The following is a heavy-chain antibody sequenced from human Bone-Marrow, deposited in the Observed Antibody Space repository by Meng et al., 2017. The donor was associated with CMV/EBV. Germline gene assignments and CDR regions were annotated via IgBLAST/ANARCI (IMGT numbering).Heavy chain of an antibody. CDR1: GYSISSGYY. Sequence: SETLSLTCTVSGYSISSGYYWGWIRQPPGKGLEWIGSIYHSGCTYYNPSLKSRVTISVDTSKNQFSLKLSSVTAADTAVYYCARNIAAADFDYWGQGTLVTVSS. D-gene: IGHD6-13*01. V-gene: IGHV4-38-2*02. CDR2: IYHSGCT. J-gene: IGHJ4*02. CDR3: ARNIAAADFDY.